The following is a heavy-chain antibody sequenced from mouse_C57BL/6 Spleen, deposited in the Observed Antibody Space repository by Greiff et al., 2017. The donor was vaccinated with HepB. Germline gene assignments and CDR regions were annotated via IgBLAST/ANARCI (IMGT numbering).Heavy chain of an antibody. CDR3: TTGGLRQAWFAD. Sequence: VQLQQSGAELVRPGASVKLSCTASGFNIKDDYMHWVKQRPEQGLEWIGWIDPENGDTEYASKFQGKATITADTSSNTAYLQLSSLTSEDTAVYVCTTGGLRQAWFADWGKGTLVAVSA. J-gene: IGHJ3*01. V-gene: IGHV14-4*01. CDR2: IDPENGDT. D-gene: IGHD2-4*01. CDR1: GFNIKDDY.